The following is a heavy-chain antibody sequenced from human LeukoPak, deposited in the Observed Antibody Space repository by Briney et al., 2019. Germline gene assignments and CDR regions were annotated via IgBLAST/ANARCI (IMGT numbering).Heavy chain of an antibody. J-gene: IGHJ4*02. V-gene: IGHV1-69*06. D-gene: IGHD5-12*01. CDR3: ASSYVATFVF. Sequence: SVKVSCKSSGGTVSSYAISWVRQAPGQGLEWLGGINRMSGAANYAQKFQGRVTLSVDKSTSTVYMELRSLRSDDTAVYYCASSYVATFVFWGQGTPVSVSS. CDR1: GGTVSSYA. CDR2: INRMSGAA.